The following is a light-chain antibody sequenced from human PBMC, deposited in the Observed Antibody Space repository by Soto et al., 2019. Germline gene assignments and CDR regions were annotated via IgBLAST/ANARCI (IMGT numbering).Light chain of an antibody. J-gene: IGLJ1*01. Sequence: QSVLTQPASVSGSPGQSITISCTGTSSDVGGYIYVSWYQQHPSKAPKLMIYDVTSRPSGVSYRFSGSKSGNTASLTISGLQAEDEADYYCSSYKTSSSYVFGTGTKVTV. CDR1: SSDVGGYIY. CDR3: SSYKTSSSYV. V-gene: IGLV2-14*01. CDR2: DVT.